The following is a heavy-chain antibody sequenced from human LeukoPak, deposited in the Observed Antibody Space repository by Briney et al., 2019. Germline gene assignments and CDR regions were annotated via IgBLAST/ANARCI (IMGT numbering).Heavy chain of an antibody. J-gene: IGHJ4*02. CDR1: AYSISSGYY. Sequence: KPSETLSLTCAVSAYSISSGYYWGWIRQPPGKGLEWIGNVYHSGSTYYNPSLRSRVTISVDTSKNQFSLKLNSVTAADTAVYYCARHFSEYQLLRGGFFDYWGQGTLATVSS. V-gene: IGHV4-38-2*01. CDR2: VYHSGST. D-gene: IGHD2-2*01. CDR3: ARHFSEYQLLRGGFFDY.